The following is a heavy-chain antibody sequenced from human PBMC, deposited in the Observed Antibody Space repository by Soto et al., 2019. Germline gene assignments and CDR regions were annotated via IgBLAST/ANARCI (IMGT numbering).Heavy chain of an antibody. D-gene: IGHD3-22*01. CDR3: AGDYYDSSGYAYLRFDY. J-gene: IGHJ4*02. CDR2: ISSSSSTI. CDR1: GFTFSSYS. V-gene: IGHV3-48*01. Sequence: PGGSLRLSCAASGFTFSSYSMNWVRQAPGKGLEWVSYISSSSSTIYYADSVKGRFTISRDNAKNSLYLQMNSLRAEDTAVYYCAGDYYDSSGYAYLRFDYWGQGTLVTVSS.